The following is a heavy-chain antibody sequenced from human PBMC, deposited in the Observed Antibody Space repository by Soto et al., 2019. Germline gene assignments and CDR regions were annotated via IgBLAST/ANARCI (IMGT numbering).Heavy chain of an antibody. CDR2: IYHSGST. CDR1: GGSISSSNW. CDR3: ARVNFNSPYYYGSGSYHPPDY. Sequence: QVQLQESGPGLVKPSGTLSLTCAVSGGSISSSNWWSWVRQPPGKGLEWIGEIYHSGSTNYNPSLKSRVTISVDKSKNQFSLKLSSVTAADTAVYYCARVNFNSPYYYGSGSYHPPDYWGQGTLVTVSS. D-gene: IGHD3-10*01. V-gene: IGHV4-4*02. J-gene: IGHJ4*02.